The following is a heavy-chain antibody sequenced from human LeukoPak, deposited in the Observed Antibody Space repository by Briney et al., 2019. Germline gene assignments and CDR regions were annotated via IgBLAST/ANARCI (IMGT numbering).Heavy chain of an antibody. V-gene: IGHV3-49*04. Sequence: GGSLRLSCTASGFTFGDYAMSWVRQAPGKGLEWVGFIRSKAYGGTTEYAASVKGRFTISRDDSKSIAYLQMNSLKTEDTAVYYCISGYCSGSCYPYFDYWGQGTLVTVSS. CDR1: GFTFGDYA. CDR3: ISGYCSGSCYPYFDY. CDR2: IRSKAYGGTT. J-gene: IGHJ4*02. D-gene: IGHD2-15*01.